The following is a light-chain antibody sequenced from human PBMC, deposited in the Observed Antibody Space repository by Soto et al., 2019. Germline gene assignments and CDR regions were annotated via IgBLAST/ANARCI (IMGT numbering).Light chain of an antibody. J-gene: IGLJ3*02. Sequence: QSVLTQPASVSGSPGQSITISCTGTSSDIGSYDLVSWYQQHPGTAPKLIIYEVTKRPSGVSTRFSGSKSGNTASLTISGLQAVDEADYYCCSYTTIKTVVFGGGTKVTVL. CDR1: SSDIGSYDL. CDR2: EVT. CDR3: CSYTTIKTVV. V-gene: IGLV2-14*02.